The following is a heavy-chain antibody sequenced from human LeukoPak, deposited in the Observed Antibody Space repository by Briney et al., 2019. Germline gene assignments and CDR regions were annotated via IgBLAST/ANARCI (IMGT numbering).Heavy chain of an antibody. Sequence: GGSLRLSCAASGFTFSSYSMNWVRQAPGKGLEWVSSISSSSSYIYYADSVKGRFTISRDNAKNSLYLQMNSLRAEDTAVYYCARCTSVVVAAFDYWGQGTLVTVSS. CDR3: ARCTSVVVAAFDY. V-gene: IGHV3-21*01. CDR1: GFTFSSYS. CDR2: ISSSSSYI. J-gene: IGHJ4*02. D-gene: IGHD6-19*01.